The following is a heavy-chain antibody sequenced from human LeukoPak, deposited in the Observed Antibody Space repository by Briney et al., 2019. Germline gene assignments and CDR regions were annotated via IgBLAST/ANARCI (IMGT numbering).Heavy chain of an antibody. J-gene: IGHJ4*02. CDR1: GFTFSSYA. CDR2: IRYDGSNK. D-gene: IGHD2/OR15-2a*01. Sequence: GGSLRLSCAASGFTFSSYAMSWVRQAPGRGLEWVAFIRYDGSNKYYADSVKGRFTISRDNSKNTLYLQMNSLRAEDTAVYYCARDHPHEAGILDYWGQGTLVTVSS. CDR3: ARDHPHEAGILDY. V-gene: IGHV3-30*02.